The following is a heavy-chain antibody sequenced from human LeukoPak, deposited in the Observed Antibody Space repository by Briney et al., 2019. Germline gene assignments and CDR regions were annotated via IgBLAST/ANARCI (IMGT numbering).Heavy chain of an antibody. D-gene: IGHD6-13*01. J-gene: IGHJ6*02. CDR3: AREDGQLQLVRYYYYGMDV. V-gene: IGHV3-30-3*01. Sequence: SGGSLRLSCAASGFTFSSYAMYWVRQAPGMGLEWVAVISSDGSNKYYADSVKGRFTISRDNSKNTLYLQMNSLTTEDTAVYYCAREDGQLQLVRYYYYGMDVWGQGTTVTVSS. CDR2: ISSDGSNK. CDR1: GFTFSSYA.